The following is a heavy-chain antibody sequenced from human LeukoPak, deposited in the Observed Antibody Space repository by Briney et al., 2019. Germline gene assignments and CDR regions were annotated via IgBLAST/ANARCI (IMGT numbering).Heavy chain of an antibody. CDR3: ARSEYSYGADAFDI. J-gene: IGHJ3*02. CDR1: GGSISSSSYY. V-gene: IGHV4-39*07. D-gene: IGHD5-18*01. CDR2: IYYSGST. Sequence: SETLSLTCTVSGGSISSSSYYWGWIRQPPGKGLEWIGSIYYSGSTYYNPSLKSRVTISVDTSKNQFSLRLSSVTAADTAVYYCARSEYSYGADAFDIWGQGTMVTVSS.